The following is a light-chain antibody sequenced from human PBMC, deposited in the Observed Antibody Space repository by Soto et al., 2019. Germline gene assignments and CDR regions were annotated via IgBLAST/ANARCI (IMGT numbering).Light chain of an antibody. CDR1: QTISIF. J-gene: IGKJ5*01. CDR2: TAS. Sequence: DIQMTQSPSALSASVGDRGTITCRASQTISIFLNWYQHKPGKPPTLLIYTASNLQSGVPSRFSGSGSGTDFTLTISSLLPEDFATYYCQQGYSTPVTFGQGTRLEIK. V-gene: IGKV1-39*01. CDR3: QQGYSTPVT.